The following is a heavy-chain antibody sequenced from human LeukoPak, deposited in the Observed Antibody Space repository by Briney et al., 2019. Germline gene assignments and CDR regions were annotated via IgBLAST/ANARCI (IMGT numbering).Heavy chain of an antibody. D-gene: IGHD2-21*01. V-gene: IGHV4-59*12. CDR3: ARIVGWGGGDAYFDY. J-gene: IGHJ4*02. CDR1: GGSISSYY. Sequence: SETLSLTCTVSGGSISSYYWSWIRQPPGKGLEWIGYIYYSGSTNYNPSLKSRVTISVDTSKNQFSLKLSSVTAADTAVYYCARIVGWGGGDAYFDYWGQGTLVTVSS. CDR2: IYYSGST.